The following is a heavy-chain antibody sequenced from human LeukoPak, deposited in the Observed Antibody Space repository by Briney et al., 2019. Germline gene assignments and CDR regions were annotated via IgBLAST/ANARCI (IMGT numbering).Heavy chain of an antibody. CDR2: IYYPAST. J-gene: IGHJ2*01. CDR1: GGSSRSDDYY. D-gene: IGHD3-22*01. V-gene: IGHV4-61*08. Sequence: SETLSLTCTVSGGSSRSDDYYWSWSRQPPGEGLEWIGYIYYPASTNSTPSLNSRVTISLATSKTHFSLKLSSVTAADTAVYYCARNRGYHDGNQNWYFDLWGRGSLVTVSS. CDR3: ARNRGYHDGNQNWYFDL.